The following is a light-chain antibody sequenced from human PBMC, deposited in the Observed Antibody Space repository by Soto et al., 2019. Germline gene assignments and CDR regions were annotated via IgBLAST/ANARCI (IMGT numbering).Light chain of an antibody. J-gene: IGLJ1*01. CDR2: EVT. CDR3: SSHAGSSAFYV. Sequence: QSALTQPASVSGSPGQSITIPCTGTSSDIGAYDYVSWYQQYPGRVPKLLIHEVTNRPSGVSDRFSGSKSGNTASLTISGLQTEDEADYYCSSHAGSSAFYVFGTGTKVTVL. V-gene: IGLV2-14*01. CDR1: SSDIGAYDY.